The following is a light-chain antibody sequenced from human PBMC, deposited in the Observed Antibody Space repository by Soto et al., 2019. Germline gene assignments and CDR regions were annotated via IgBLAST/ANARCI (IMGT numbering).Light chain of an antibody. CDR1: SSDVGGYNY. J-gene: IGLJ1*01. Sequence: QSALTQPASVSGSPGQSITISCTGTSSDVGGYNYVSWYQQHPGKAPKLMIYEVSNRPSGVSSRFSGSKSGNTASLTISGLQAEDEADYYCSSYTSSSSYIFGTATKVTVL. V-gene: IGLV2-14*01. CDR2: EVS. CDR3: SSYTSSSSYI.